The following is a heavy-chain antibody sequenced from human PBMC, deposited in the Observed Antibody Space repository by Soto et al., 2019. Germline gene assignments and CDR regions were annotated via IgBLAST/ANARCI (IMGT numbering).Heavy chain of an antibody. J-gene: IGHJ2*01. CDR2: ISSSSSYV. V-gene: IGHV3-21*01. D-gene: IGHD2-15*01. CDR1: GFTFSSYS. CDR3: ARDLVVRGYFDL. Sequence: EVQLVESGGGLVKPGGSLRLSCAASGFTFSSYSMNWVRQAPGKGLEWVSSISSSSSYVYYADSVKGRFTISRDNAKNSLYRQMNSLRAEDTAVYYCARDLVVRGYFDLWGRGTLVTVSS.